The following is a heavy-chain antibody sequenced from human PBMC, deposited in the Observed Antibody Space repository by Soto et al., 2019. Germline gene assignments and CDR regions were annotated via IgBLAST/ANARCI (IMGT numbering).Heavy chain of an antibody. Sequence: QLQLQESGPRLVKPSETLSLTCSVSGGSISSSSYSWGWIRQPPGKGLEWIGTIYYSGSTHDNPSLEGRVAISADPPNNQLSLRLSSGTAADTAVYYCGRQPGHCGSTTCFGYYSVDVWGQGTTVTVS. CDR1: GGSISSSSYS. CDR3: GRQPGHCGSTTCFGYYSVDV. J-gene: IGHJ6*02. CDR2: IYYSGST. V-gene: IGHV4-39*01. D-gene: IGHD2-2*01.